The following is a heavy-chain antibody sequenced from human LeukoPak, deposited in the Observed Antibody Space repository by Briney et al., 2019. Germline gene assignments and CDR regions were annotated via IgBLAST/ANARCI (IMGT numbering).Heavy chain of an antibody. CDR1: GFTFSSYW. CDR3: DVYYHDSSGYYPPRAFDI. Sequence: GGSLRLSCAASGFTFSSYWMHWVRQAPGKGLVWVSRINSDGSSTSYADSVKGRFTISRDNAKNTLYLQMNSLRAEDTAVYYCDVYYHDSSGYYPPRAFDIWGQGTMVTVSS. D-gene: IGHD3-22*01. V-gene: IGHV3-74*01. J-gene: IGHJ3*02. CDR2: INSDGSST.